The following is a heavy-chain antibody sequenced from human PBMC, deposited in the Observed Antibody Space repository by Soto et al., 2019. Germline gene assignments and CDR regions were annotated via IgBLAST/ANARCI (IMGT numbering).Heavy chain of an antibody. CDR2: IYPGDSDT. Sequence: PGESLKISCKGSGYSFTSYWIGWVRQMPGKGLEWMGIIYPGDSDTRYSPSFQGQVTISADKSISTAYLQWSSLKASDTAMYYCARVGSITMAGRYYYGMDVWGQGTTVTVSS. D-gene: IGHD3-10*01. CDR1: GYSFTSYW. CDR3: ARVGSITMAGRYYYGMDV. J-gene: IGHJ6*02. V-gene: IGHV5-51*01.